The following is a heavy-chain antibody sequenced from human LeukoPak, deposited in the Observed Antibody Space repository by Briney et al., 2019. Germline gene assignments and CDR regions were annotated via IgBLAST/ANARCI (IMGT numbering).Heavy chain of an antibody. CDR3: AKVKGLWFSYGMDV. CDR2: ISGSGGST. V-gene: IGHV3-23*01. Sequence: PGGSLRLSCAASGFTFSSYAMSWVRQAPGKGLEWVSAISGSGGSTYYADSVKGRFTIPRDNSKNTLYLQMNSLRAEDTAVYYCAKVKGLWFSYGMDVWGQGTTVTVPS. J-gene: IGHJ6*02. CDR1: GFTFSSYA. D-gene: IGHD5-18*01.